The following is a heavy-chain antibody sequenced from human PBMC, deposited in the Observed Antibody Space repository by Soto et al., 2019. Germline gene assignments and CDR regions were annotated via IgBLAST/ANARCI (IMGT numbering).Heavy chain of an antibody. J-gene: IGHJ4*02. CDR3: ARWSGYDYYFDY. Sequence: QVQLVQSGAEVKKPGASVKVSCEASGYTFNNYAMHWVRQAPGQRLEWMGYISGGNGNTKYSEKLEGRVAITRDTSASTDYLELSSLSSGDTAVYYCARWSGYDYYFDYWGQGTLVIVSS. CDR2: ISGGNGNT. CDR1: GYTFNNYA. V-gene: IGHV1-3*01. D-gene: IGHD5-12*01.